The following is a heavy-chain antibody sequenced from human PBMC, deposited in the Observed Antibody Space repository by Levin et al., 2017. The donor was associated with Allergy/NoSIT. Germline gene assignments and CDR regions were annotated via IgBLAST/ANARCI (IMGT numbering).Heavy chain of an antibody. V-gene: IGHV4-59*01. J-gene: IGHJ4*02. D-gene: IGHD2-15*01. CDR1: GGSISSYY. Sequence: PSETLSLTCAVSGGSISSYYWSWIRQPPGKGLEWIGYIYNSGSTNYNPSLKSRVTISVDTSKNQFSLKLSSVTAADTAVYYCARDPLPTDCRGGSCYFNWGRGTLVTVSS. CDR3: ARDPLPTDCRGGSCYFN. CDR2: IYNSGST.